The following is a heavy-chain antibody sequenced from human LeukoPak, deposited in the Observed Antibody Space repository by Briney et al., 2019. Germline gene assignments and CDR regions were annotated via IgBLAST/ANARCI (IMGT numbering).Heavy chain of an antibody. CDR1: GGSFSGNY. J-gene: IGHJ5*02. Sequence: PSETLSLSCAVYGGSFSGNYWSWLRQPPGKGLEWVGEINHSGSTNYNPSLKSRVTISVDTSKNQFSLKLSSVTAADTAVYYCARGAHRRPSWFDPWGQGTLVTVSS. CDR2: INHSGST. D-gene: IGHD6-6*01. V-gene: IGHV4-34*01. CDR3: ARGAHRRPSWFDP.